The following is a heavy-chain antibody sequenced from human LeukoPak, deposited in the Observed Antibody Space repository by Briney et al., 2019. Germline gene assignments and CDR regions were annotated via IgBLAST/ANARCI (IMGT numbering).Heavy chain of an antibody. D-gene: IGHD6-19*01. CDR2: INPNSGGT. Sequence: GASVKVSCKASGGTFSSYAISWVRQAPGQGLEWMGGINPNSGGTNYAQKFQGRVTMTRDTSISTAYMELSRLRSDDTAVYYCARIYSSGWYVDYWGQGTLVTVSS. CDR3: ARIYSSGWYVDY. J-gene: IGHJ4*02. CDR1: GGTFSSYA. V-gene: IGHV1-2*02.